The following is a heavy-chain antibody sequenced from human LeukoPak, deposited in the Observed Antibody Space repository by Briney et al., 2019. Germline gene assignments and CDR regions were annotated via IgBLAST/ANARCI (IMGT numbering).Heavy chain of an antibody. V-gene: IGHV1-69*13. Sequence: ASVKVSCKASGGTFISYAISWVRQAPGQGLEWMGGIIPIFGTANYAQKFQGRVTITADESTSTAYMELSSLRSEDTAVYYCASVVPAADPYYYYGMDVWGQGTTVTVSS. CDR2: IIPIFGTA. J-gene: IGHJ6*02. D-gene: IGHD2-2*01. CDR3: ASVVPAADPYYYYGMDV. CDR1: GGTFISYA.